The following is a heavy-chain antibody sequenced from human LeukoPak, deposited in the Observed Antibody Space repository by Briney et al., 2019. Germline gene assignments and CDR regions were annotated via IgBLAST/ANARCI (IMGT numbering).Heavy chain of an antibody. CDR2: IRNDESNK. V-gene: IGHV3-30*02. CDR1: GFTFSSYG. D-gene: IGHD6-13*01. CDR3: AKDALAAAGSWSDY. Sequence: GGSLRLSCAVSGFTFSSYGMHWVRQAPGKGLEWVAFIRNDESNKYYADSVKGRFTISRDYSKNTLYLQMNSLRAEDTAVYYCAKDALAAAGSWSDYWGQGTLVTVSS. J-gene: IGHJ4*02.